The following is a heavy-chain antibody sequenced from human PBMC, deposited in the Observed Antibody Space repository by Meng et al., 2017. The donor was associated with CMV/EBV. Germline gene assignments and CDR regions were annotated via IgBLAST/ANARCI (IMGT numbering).Heavy chain of an antibody. CDR3: ARVGSAHCSSTSCEFGVRYYYGMDV. CDR1: GGTFSSYT. CDR2: IIPILGIA. J-gene: IGHJ6*02. V-gene: IGHV1-69*02. Sequence: SVKVSCKASGGTFSSYTISWVRQAPGQGLEWMGRIIPILGIANYAQKFQGRVTITADKSTSTAYMELSSLRSEDTAVYYCARVGSAHCSSTSCEFGVRYYYGMDVWGQGTTVTVSS. D-gene: IGHD2-2*01.